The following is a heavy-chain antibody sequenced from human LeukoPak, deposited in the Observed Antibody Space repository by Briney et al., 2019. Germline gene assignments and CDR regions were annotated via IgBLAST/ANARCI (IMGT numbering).Heavy chain of an antibody. CDR2: IYYSGST. CDR3: ARLQYYFDY. Sequence: SQTLSLTCTVSGGSISSGGYYWGWIRQPPGRGLEWIGSIYYSGSTYYNPSLKSRVTISVDTSKNQFSLKLSSVTAADTAVYYCARLQYYFDYWGQGTLVTVSS. CDR1: GGSISSGGYY. J-gene: IGHJ4*02. V-gene: IGHV4-39*01.